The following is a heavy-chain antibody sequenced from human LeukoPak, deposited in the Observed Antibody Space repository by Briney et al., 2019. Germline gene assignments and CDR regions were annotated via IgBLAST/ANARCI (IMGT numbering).Heavy chain of an antibody. Sequence: SETLSLTCTVSGGSISSSSYYWGWIRQPPGKGLEWIGSIYYSGSTYYNPSLKSRVTISIDTSKNQFSLKLSSVTAADTAVYYCARRLGRKFGERFYYYHYMDVWGKGTTVTISS. J-gene: IGHJ6*03. D-gene: IGHD3-10*01. CDR2: IYYSGST. V-gene: IGHV4-39*07. CDR1: GGSISSSSYY. CDR3: ARRLGRKFGERFYYYHYMDV.